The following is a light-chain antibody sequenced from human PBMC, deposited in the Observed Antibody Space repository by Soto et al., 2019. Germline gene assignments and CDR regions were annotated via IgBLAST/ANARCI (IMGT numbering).Light chain of an antibody. Sequence: QSVLTQPPSVSGAPGQTVTISCTGSSSNIGAGYDVHWYQQLPGIAPKLLIYANKNRPAGVPDRFSASKSGTSASLAITGLQADDEADYYRQSYDSSPSSYVFGTGTKLTVL. J-gene: IGLJ1*01. CDR2: ANK. V-gene: IGLV1-40*01. CDR3: QSYDSSPSSYV. CDR1: SSNIGAGYD.